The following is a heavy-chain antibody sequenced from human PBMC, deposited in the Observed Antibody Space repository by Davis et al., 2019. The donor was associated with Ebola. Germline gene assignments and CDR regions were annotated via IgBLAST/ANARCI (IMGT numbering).Heavy chain of an antibody. Sequence: ASVKVSCKASGYTFTSYAMHWVRQAPGQRLEWMGWINAGNGNTKYSQKFQGRVTITRDTSASTAYMELSSLRSDDTAVYYCARDRLISVVTNYYYYGMDVWGQGTTVTVSS. J-gene: IGHJ6*02. D-gene: IGHD2-21*02. CDR2: INAGNGNT. V-gene: IGHV1-3*01. CDR3: ARDRLISVVTNYYYYGMDV. CDR1: GYTFTSYA.